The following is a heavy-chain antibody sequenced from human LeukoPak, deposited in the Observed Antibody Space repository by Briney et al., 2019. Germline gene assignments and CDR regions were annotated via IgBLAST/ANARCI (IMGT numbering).Heavy chain of an antibody. CDR1: GFTFSSYS. V-gene: IGHV3-21*01. Sequence: GGSLRLSCAASGFTFSSYSMNWVRQAPGKGLEWVSSISSSSSYIYYADSVKGRFTISRDNAKNSLYLQMNSLRAEDTAVYYCARDPCDGDCYIDYWGQGTLVTVSS. J-gene: IGHJ4*02. CDR2: ISSSSSYI. CDR3: ARDPCDGDCYIDY. D-gene: IGHD2-21*02.